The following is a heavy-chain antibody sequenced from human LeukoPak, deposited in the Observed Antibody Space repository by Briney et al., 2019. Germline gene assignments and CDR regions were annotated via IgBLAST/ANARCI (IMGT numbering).Heavy chain of an antibody. D-gene: IGHD1-26*01. CDR2: IYYSGST. J-gene: IGHJ4*02. Sequence: PSETLSLTCTDSGGSITNYYWIWIRQPPGKGLEWIGYIYYSGSTNYNPSLKSRVTISVDTSKNQFSLKLSSVTAADTAFYYCARAWGAPPYYFDYWGQGTLVTVSS. V-gene: IGHV4-59*01. CDR3: ARAWGAPPYYFDY. CDR1: GGSITNYY.